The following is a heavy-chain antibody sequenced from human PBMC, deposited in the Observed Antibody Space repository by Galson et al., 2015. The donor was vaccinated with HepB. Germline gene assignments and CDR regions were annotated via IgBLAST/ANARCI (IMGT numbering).Heavy chain of an antibody. J-gene: IGHJ4*02. Sequence: ETLSLTCTVSGGSISSYYWSWIRQPPGKGLEWIGYIYYSGSTNYNPSLKSRVTISVDTSKNQFSLKLSSVTAADTAVYYWARGRGYCSGGSCLLDYWGQGTLVTVSS. CDR3: ARGRGYCSGGSCLLDY. D-gene: IGHD2-15*01. CDR2: IYYSGST. V-gene: IGHV4-59*01. CDR1: GGSISSYY.